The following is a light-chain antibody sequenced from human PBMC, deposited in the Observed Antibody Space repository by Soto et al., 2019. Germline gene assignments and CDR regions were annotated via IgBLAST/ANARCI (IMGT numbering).Light chain of an antibody. J-gene: IGKJ3*01. CDR3: QKYNSAPYT. CDR2: TAS. Sequence: DIQMTQSPSSLSASVGDRVTSTCRASQGIPKYLAGYQQKPGKVPNLLIHTASTVQAGVPSRFSGSGYGTDFTLTISSLQPEEVATYYCQKYNSAPYTFGPGTKVDIK. V-gene: IGKV1-27*01. CDR1: QGIPKY.